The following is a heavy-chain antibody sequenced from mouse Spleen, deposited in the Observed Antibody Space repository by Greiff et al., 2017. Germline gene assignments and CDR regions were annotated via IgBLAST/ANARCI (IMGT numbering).Heavy chain of an antibody. CDR1: GYTFTSYG. CDR2: IYPRSGNT. CDR3: ARGDTYYYGSRRSMDY. D-gene: IGHD1-1*01. J-gene: IGHJ4*01. Sequence: VQLQQSGAELARPGASVKLSCKASGYTFTSYGISWVKQRTGQGLEWIGEIYPRSGNTYYNEKFKGKATLTADKSSSTAYMELRSLTSEDSAVYFCARGDTYYYGSRRSMDYWGQGTSVTVSS. V-gene: IGHV1-81*01.